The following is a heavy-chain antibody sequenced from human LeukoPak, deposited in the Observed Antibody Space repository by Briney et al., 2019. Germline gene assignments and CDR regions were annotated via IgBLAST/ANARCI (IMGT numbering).Heavy chain of an antibody. Sequence: PGGSLRHSCAASGFTFSSYPMNWVRQAPGKGLEWVSSISSSSTYTFYADSVKGRFTISRDNAKNSLYLQMNTLRAEDTAVYYCARDSGSHWGQGTLVTVSS. CDR3: ARDSGSH. J-gene: IGHJ4*02. D-gene: IGHD1-26*01. CDR1: GFTFSSYP. CDR2: ISSSSTYT. V-gene: IGHV3-21*04.